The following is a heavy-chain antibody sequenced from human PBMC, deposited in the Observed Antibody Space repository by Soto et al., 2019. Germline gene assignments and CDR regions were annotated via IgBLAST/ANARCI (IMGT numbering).Heavy chain of an antibody. J-gene: IGHJ5*02. CDR3: AAPACAATWCSPSHNLDP. CDR2: INPLSGRP. CDR1: GGTFVRHV. Sequence: QVQLVQSGAEVKKPESSVKVSCKTSGGTFVRHVISWVRQAPGQGPEWMGKINPLSGRPNYAQKFQDRVTFTADTDSSTAYMELSRLGSDDTAVYYCAAPACAATWCSPSHNLDPWGQGTLVTVSS. V-gene: IGHV1-69*06. D-gene: IGHD2-8*02.